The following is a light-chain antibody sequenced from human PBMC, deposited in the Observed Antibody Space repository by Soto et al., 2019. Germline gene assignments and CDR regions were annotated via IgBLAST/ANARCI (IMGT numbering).Light chain of an antibody. CDR3: SSYTSSSTFYV. J-gene: IGLJ1*01. CDR1: SSDVGSYNR. V-gene: IGLV2-18*02. Sequence: QSVLTQPPSVSGSPGQSVTISCTGTSSDVGSYNRVSWYQQPPGTAPKLMIYEVSNRPPGVPDRFSGSKSGNTASLTISGLQAEDEADYYCSSYTSSSTFYVFGTGTKVTVL. CDR2: EVS.